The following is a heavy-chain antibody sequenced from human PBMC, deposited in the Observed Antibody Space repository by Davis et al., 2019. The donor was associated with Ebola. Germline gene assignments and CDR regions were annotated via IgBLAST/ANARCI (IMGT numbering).Heavy chain of an antibody. CDR1: GGSISSYY. D-gene: IGHD4-17*01. J-gene: IGHJ5*02. CDR3: ARLMTTVTTGRFDP. CDR2: IYYSGST. Sequence: MPSETLSLTCTVSGGSISSYYWSWIRQPPGKGLEWIGYIYYSGSTYYNPSLKSRVTISVDTSKNQFSLKLSSVTAADTAVYYCARLMTTVTTGRFDPWGQGTLVTVSS. V-gene: IGHV4-59*12.